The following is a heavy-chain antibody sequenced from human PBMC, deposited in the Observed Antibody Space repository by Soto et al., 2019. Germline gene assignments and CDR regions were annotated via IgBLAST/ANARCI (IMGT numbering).Heavy chain of an antibody. CDR3: ARVGGYYYGMDV. V-gene: IGHV4-59*01. J-gene: IGHJ6*02. Sequence: SETLSLTCTVSGGSISSYYLSWIRQPPGKGLEWIGYIYYSGSTNYNPSLKSRVTISVDTSKNQFSLKLSSVTAADTAVYYCARVGGYYYGMDVWGQGTTVTVSS. CDR1: GGSISSYY. CDR2: IYYSGST.